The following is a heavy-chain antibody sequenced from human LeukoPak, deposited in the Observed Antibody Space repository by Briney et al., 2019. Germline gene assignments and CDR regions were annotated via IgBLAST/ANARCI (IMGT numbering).Heavy chain of an antibody. CDR2: INPSSAYT. V-gene: IGHV1-46*01. CDR1: GYTFTSYY. CDR3: ARDRNSGSYCSDY. J-gene: IGHJ4*02. Sequence: ASVKVSCKASGYTFTSYYIHWVRQAPGQGPEWVGIINPSSAYTTYSQKFQGRVTMTRHTSTSTVYMGLSILTSEDTAVYYCARDRNSGSYCSDYWGQGTLVTVSS. D-gene: IGHD1-26*01.